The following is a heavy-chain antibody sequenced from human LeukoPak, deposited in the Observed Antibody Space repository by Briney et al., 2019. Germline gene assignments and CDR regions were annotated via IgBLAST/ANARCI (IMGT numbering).Heavy chain of an antibody. Sequence: PGGSLRLSCVGSGFMFSNYYMYWVRQAPGKGLVWVSRIKNAGIDTIYADSVKGRFTVSRDNAKNTVYLQMSSLRAEDTAVYYCARGGYGRNMDVWGEGTTVTVSS. D-gene: IGHD3-10*01. J-gene: IGHJ6*03. V-gene: IGHV3-74*01. CDR2: IKNAGIDT. CDR1: GFMFSNYY. CDR3: ARGGYGRNMDV.